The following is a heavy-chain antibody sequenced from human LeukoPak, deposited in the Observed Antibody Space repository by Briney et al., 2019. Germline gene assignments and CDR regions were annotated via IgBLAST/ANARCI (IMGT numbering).Heavy chain of an antibody. CDR2: TSYDGSNK. V-gene: IGHV3-30*04. J-gene: IGHJ4*02. Sequence: GSLILSLAAPGFTFNTYAMQRVRLAPGQGLGGVALTSYDGSNKYYADSVKGRFTVSRDNSKDTLYLQMNSLRTEDTAVYYCARAALSSGWKAGINYWGQGTLVTVSS. CDR3: ARAALSSGWKAGINY. CDR1: GFTFNTYA. D-gene: IGHD6-19*01.